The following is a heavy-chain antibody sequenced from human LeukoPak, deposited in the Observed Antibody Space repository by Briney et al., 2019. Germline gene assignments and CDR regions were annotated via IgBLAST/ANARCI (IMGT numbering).Heavy chain of an antibody. V-gene: IGHV3-23*01. CDR3: AKPHGGWYYYYYMDV. Sequence: GGSLRLSCAASGFTFSSYGMSWVRQAPGKGLEWVSAISGSGGSTYYADSVKGRFTISRDNSKNTLYLQMNSLRAEDTAVYYCAKPHGGWYYYYYMDVWGKGTTVTISS. CDR2: ISGSGGST. J-gene: IGHJ6*03. CDR1: GFTFSSYG. D-gene: IGHD6-19*01.